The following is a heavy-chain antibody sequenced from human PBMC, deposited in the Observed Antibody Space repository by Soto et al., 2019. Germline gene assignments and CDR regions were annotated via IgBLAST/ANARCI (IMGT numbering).Heavy chain of an antibody. D-gene: IGHD6-19*01. V-gene: IGHV3-23*01. CDR1: KFTFSSYA. CDR2: IVGSGGNI. J-gene: IGHJ6*02. CDR3: AKERGISGWYYYYGMDV. Sequence: EVQLLESGGGLVQPGGSLRLSCAAYKFTFSSYAYRWVRQAPGKGLEWVSSIVGSGGNIHYADSVKGRFTISRDNSKNTLYLQMNSLRSEDTAVYYCAKERGISGWYYYYGMDVWGQGTTVTVSS.